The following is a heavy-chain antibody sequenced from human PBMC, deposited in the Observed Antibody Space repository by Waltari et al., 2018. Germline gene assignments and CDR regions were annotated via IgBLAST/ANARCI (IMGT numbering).Heavy chain of an antibody. CDR3: ARGRGKPTGEDY. Sequence: EVQLVESGGGLVKPGGSLRLSCAASGFTFSSYSMNWVRQAPGKGLEWVSSISSSSSYIYYADSVKGRFTISRDNAKNSLYLQMNSLRAEDTAVYYCARGRGKPTGEDYWGQGTLVTVSS. D-gene: IGHD7-27*01. V-gene: IGHV3-21*01. CDR2: ISSSSSYI. CDR1: GFTFSSYS. J-gene: IGHJ4*02.